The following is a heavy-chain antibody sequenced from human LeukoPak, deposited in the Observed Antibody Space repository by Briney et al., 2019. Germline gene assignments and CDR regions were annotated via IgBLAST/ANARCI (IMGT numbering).Heavy chain of an antibody. J-gene: IGHJ4*02. D-gene: IGHD1-26*01. CDR1: GFTFSSYG. CDR3: ARDLHVGDYVGY. Sequence: GGSLRLSCAASGFTFSSYGMHWVRQAPGKGLEWVAVIWYDGSNKYYADSVKGRFTISRGNSKNTLYLQMNSLRAEDTAVYYCARDLHVGDYVGYWGQGTLVTVSS. CDR2: IWYDGSNK. V-gene: IGHV3-33*01.